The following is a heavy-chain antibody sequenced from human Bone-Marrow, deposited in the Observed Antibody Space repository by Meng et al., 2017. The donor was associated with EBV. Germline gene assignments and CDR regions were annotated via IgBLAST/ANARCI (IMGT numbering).Heavy chain of an antibody. CDR1: GGSFSGYY. V-gene: IGHV4-34*01. J-gene: IGHJ4*02. Sequence: VQLQSRGVGLVKPSEALSLTCAVYGGSFSGYYWSWIRQPPGKGLEWIGEINHSGSTNYNPSLKSRVTISVDTSKNQFSLKLSSVTAADTAVYYCARGSGYDARYWGQGTLVTVSS. CDR3: ARGSGYDARY. D-gene: IGHD5-12*01. CDR2: INHSGST.